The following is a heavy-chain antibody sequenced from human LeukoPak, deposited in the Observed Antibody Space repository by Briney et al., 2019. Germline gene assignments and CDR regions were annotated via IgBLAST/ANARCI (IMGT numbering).Heavy chain of an antibody. CDR3: ARDPPGVAASGTYY. D-gene: IGHD6-13*01. Sequence: GGSLRLSCAASGFTFGSYAMHWVRQAPGKGLEWVSLIYSRGGTSYADSVKGRFTISRDSSKNTLFLQMNSLRVEDTAVYYCARDPPGVAASGTYYWGQGTLVTVSS. CDR1: GFTFGSYA. J-gene: IGHJ4*02. CDR2: IYSRGGT. V-gene: IGHV3-53*01.